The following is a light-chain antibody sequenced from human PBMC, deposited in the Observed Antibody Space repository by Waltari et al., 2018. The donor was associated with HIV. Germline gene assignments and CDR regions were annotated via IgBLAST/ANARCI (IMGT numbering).Light chain of an antibody. CDR3: QQYDNLLPYT. J-gene: IGKJ2*01. Sequence: DIQMTQSPSSLSASVGDRVTITCQASQDISNYLNWYQQKPGKAPKLLIYDASNLETGVPSRFSGSGSGTDFTFTISSLQPEDIATYYCQQYDNLLPYTFGQGTKVEIK. V-gene: IGKV1-33*01. CDR2: DAS. CDR1: QDISNY.